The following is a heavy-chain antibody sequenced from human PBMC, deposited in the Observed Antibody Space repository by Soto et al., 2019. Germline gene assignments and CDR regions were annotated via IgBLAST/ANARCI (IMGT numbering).Heavy chain of an antibody. V-gene: IGHV4-30-4*01. CDR1: GGSISSGVYY. CDR2: IYYSGST. J-gene: IGHJ6*02. CDR3: ARALYSSFPRYYYYGMDV. D-gene: IGHD4-4*01. Sequence: KPSETLSLTCTVSGGSISSGVYYWSWFRLPPGKGLEWIGYIYYSGSTYYNPSLKSRVTISVDTSKNQFSLKLSSVTAADTAVYYCARALYSSFPRYYYYGMDVWGQGTTVTVS.